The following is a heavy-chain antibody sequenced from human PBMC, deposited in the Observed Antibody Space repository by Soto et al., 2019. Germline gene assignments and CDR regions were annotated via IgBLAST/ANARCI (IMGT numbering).Heavy chain of an antibody. CDR2: IKQDGSEK. Sequence: GGSLRLSCAASGFTFSSYWMSWVRQAPGKGLEWVANIKQDGSEKYYVDSVKGRFTISRDNAKNSLYLQMNSLRAEDTAVYYCARVFSSGYGILFDYWGQGTLVTVSS. CDR1: GFTFSSYW. D-gene: IGHD5-12*01. V-gene: IGHV3-7*05. CDR3: ARVFSSGYGILFDY. J-gene: IGHJ4*02.